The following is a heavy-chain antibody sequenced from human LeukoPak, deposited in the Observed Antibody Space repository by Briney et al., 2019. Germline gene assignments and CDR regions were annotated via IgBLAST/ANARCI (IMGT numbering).Heavy chain of an antibody. D-gene: IGHD6-19*01. V-gene: IGHV3-23*01. CDR1: GFTFSSYA. Sequence: GGSLRLSCAASGFTFSSYAMSWVRQAPGKGMEWVSAISGSGGSTYYADSVKGRFTISRDNSKNTLYLQMNSLRAEDTAVYYCAKDGQVSSGWFDYWGQGTLVTVSS. CDR2: ISGSGGST. CDR3: AKDGQVSSGWFDY. J-gene: IGHJ4*02.